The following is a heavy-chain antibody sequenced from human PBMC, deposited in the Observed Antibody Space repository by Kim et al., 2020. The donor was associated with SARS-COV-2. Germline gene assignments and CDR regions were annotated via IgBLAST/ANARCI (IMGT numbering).Heavy chain of an antibody. J-gene: IGHJ6*02. CDR1: GFSLSTSGMC. V-gene: IGHV2-70*01. Sequence: SGPTLVNPTQTLTLTCTFSGFSLSTSGMCVSWIRQPPGKALEWLALNDWDDDKYYSTSLKTRLTISKDTSKNQVVHTMTNMDPVDTATYYCARILAYSFPNYFYDGMSVWGQGTTLTVSS. CDR3: ARILAYSFPNYFYDGMSV. CDR2: NDWDDDK. D-gene: IGHD5-18*01.